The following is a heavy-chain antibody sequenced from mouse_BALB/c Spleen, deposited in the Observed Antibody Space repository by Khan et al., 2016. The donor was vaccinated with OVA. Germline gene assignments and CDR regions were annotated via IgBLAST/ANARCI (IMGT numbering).Heavy chain of an antibody. V-gene: IGHV2-6-4*01. CDR1: GFSLTRYN. CDR2: IWGGGST. D-gene: IGHD2-14*01. Sequence: QMQLEESGPGLVAPSQSLSLTCTVSGFSLTRYNLHWVRQPPGKGLEWLGMIWGGGSTDYNSALKSRLSISKDNSKNHVFVTVNSLQTDDTAIYYCARAYYRYDGYYSMDYLVQGTSVTVSS. J-gene: IGHJ4*01. CDR3: ARAYYRYDGYYSMDY.